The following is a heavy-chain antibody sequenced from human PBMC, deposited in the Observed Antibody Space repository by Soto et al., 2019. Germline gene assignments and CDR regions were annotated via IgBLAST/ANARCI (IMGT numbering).Heavy chain of an antibody. D-gene: IGHD3-10*01. V-gene: IGHV4-34*01. CDR3: ARVVRMLSSPSAGYYYMDV. CDR1: GGSFSGYY. Sequence: SETLSLTCAVYGGSFSGYYWSWIRQPPGKGLEWIGEINHSGSTDYNPSLKSRVTISVDTSKNQFSLKLSSVTAADTAVYYCARVVRMLSSPSAGYYYMDVWGKGTTVTVSS. CDR2: INHSGST. J-gene: IGHJ6*03.